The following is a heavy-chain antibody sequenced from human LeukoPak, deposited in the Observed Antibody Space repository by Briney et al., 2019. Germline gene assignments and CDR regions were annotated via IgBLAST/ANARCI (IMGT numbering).Heavy chain of an antibody. J-gene: IGHJ6*03. CDR2: IYYSGST. V-gene: IGHV4-30-4*08. D-gene: IGHD1-26*01. CDR3: ARDLQVSGIVNYYYYMDV. CDR1: GGSISSGDYY. Sequence: SETLSLTCTVSGGSISSGDYYWSWIRQPPGKGLEWIGYIYYSGSTYYNPSLKSRVTISVDTSKNQFSLKLSSVTAADTAVYYCARDLQVSGIVNYYYYMDVWGKGTTVTVSS.